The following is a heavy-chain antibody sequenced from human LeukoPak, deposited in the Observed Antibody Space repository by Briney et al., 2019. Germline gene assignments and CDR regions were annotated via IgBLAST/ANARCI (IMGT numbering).Heavy chain of an antibody. CDR2: IYTSGST. D-gene: IGHD3-16*01. Sequence: SETLSLTCTVSGGSISSGSYYWSWIRQPAGKGLEWIGRIYTSGSTNYNPSLKSRVTISVDTSKNQFSLKLSSVTAADTAVYYCARHGPIAGEFQHWGQGTLVTVSS. CDR3: ARHGPIAGEFQH. CDR1: GGSISSGSYY. J-gene: IGHJ1*01. V-gene: IGHV4-61*02.